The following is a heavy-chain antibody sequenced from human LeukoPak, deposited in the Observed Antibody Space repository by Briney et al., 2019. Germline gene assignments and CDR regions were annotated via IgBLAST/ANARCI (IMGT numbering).Heavy chain of an antibody. CDR3: ARGRGTVTYFDY. D-gene: IGHD4-17*01. Sequence: SVKVSCKASGGTFSSYAISWVRQAPGQGLEWMGGIIPIFGTANYAQKFQGRVTITADKSTSTAYMELSSVRSEDTAVYYCARGRGTVTYFDYWGQGTLVTVSS. J-gene: IGHJ4*02. CDR2: IIPIFGTA. CDR1: GGTFSSYA. V-gene: IGHV1-69*06.